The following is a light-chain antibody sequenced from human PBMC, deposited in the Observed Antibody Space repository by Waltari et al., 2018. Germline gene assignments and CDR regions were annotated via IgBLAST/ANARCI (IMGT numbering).Light chain of an antibody. Sequence: PGERATLSCRASQSVSRYLAWYQQKPGQAPRLLIYDTSIRATGVPDRFGGSGPGTDFSLTISRLEPEDFAVYYCQKYGTLPATFGQGTKVQMK. J-gene: IGKJ1*01. CDR3: QKYGTLPAT. CDR2: DTS. V-gene: IGKV3-20*01. CDR1: QSVSRY.